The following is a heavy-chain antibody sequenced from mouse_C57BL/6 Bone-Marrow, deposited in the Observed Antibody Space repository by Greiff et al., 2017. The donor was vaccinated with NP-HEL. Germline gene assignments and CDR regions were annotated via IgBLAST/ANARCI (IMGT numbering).Heavy chain of an antibody. D-gene: IGHD3-2*02. CDR3: ARLSDSSGYFYAMDY. CDR2: INPNNGGT. CDR1: GYTFTDYN. Sequence: VHVKQSGPELVKPGASVKIPCKASGYTFTDYNMDWVKQSHGKSLEWIGDINPNNGGTIYNQKFKGKATLTVDKSSSTAYMELRSLTSEDTAVYYCARLSDSSGYFYAMDYWGQGTSVTVSS. J-gene: IGHJ4*01. V-gene: IGHV1-18*01.